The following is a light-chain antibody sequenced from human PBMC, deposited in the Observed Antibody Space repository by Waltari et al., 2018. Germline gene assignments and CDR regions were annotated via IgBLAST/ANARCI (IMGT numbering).Light chain of an antibody. CDR3: NSYATTNSYV. CDR2: DVS. J-gene: IGLJ1*01. CDR1: SSDVGAYNY. V-gene: IGLV2-14*01. Sequence: QSALTQPASVSGSPGQSITIPCTGTSSDVGAYNYVSWYLQHPGKAPKLMIYDVSIRPSGVSNRFSGSKSGNTASLTISGLQAEDEADYYCNSYATTNSYVFGTGTKVTVL.